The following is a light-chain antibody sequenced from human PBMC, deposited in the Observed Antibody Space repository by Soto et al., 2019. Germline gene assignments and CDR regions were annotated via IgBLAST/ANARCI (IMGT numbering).Light chain of an antibody. Sequence: QAASVSGSPGQSITISCTGTSSDVGGYNYVSWYQQHPGKAPKLIIYEVSNRPSGVSNRFSGSKSGNTASLTISGLQAEDEADYYCNSYTSKSTGVFGTGTKVTVL. J-gene: IGLJ1*01. CDR2: EVS. CDR1: SSDVGGYNY. CDR3: NSYTSKSTGV. V-gene: IGLV2-14*01.